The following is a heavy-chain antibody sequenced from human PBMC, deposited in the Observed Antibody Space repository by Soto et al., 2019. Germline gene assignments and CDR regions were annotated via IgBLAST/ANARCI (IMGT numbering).Heavy chain of an antibody. CDR3: ARLREYSGSIDF. Sequence: SETLSLTCTVSGGSISSSSYYWGWIRQPPGKGLEWIGRIYYSGSTYYNPSLKSRVTISVDTSKNQFSLKLSSVTAADTAVYYCARLREYSGSIDFWGQGTLVTVSS. V-gene: IGHV4-39*01. D-gene: IGHD5-12*01. CDR2: IYYSGST. CDR1: GGSISSSSYY. J-gene: IGHJ4*02.